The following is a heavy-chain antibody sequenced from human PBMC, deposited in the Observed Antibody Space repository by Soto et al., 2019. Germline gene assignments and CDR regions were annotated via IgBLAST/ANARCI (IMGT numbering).Heavy chain of an antibody. Sequence: DSVKVSCKASGYAFNNYDIHWVRQAPGHGLEWMGWMNPNSGDTGYAQNFRGRVTMTQNTAIGTAYMELSSLRSDDTATYYCTRAYDEETFDFWGQRTTVSVSS. J-gene: IGHJ5*01. D-gene: IGHD3-16*01. V-gene: IGHV1-8*02. CDR1: GYAFNNYD. CDR2: MNPNSGDT. CDR3: TRAYDEETFDF.